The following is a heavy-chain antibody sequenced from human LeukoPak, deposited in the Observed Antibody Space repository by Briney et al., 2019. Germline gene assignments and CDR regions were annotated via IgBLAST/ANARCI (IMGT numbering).Heavy chain of an antibody. CDR1: GGTFNSYA. J-gene: IGHJ4*02. V-gene: IGHV1-69*06. Sequence: ASVKVSCKASGGTFNSYAISWVRQAPGQGLEWMGGIIPIFGTTNYARKFRGRVTLTADKSTRTAYMELSSLRSEDTAVYYCARAPSIRVITNFDYWGQGTLVTVSS. CDR3: ARAPSIRVITNFDY. D-gene: IGHD3-16*02. CDR2: IIPIFGTT.